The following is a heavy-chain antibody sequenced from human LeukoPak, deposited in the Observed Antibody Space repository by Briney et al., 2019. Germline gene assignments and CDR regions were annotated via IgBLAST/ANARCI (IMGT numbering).Heavy chain of an antibody. Sequence: SETLSLTCTVSGSSIIGYFWTWMRQPPGKGLEWIGNIYDSGSTNYKPSLQSRVTISLGSSKNQVFLKLDSVTAADTAVYYCARQFSPWGQGTLVTVSS. CDR2: IYDSGST. V-gene: IGHV4-59*08. J-gene: IGHJ5*02. CDR3: ARQFSP. CDR1: GSSIIGYF.